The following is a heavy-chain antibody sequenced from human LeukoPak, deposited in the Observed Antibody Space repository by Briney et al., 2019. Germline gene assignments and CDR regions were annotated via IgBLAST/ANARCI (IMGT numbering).Heavy chain of an antibody. V-gene: IGHV3-11*04. CDR3: ATSQSSVAGIIGD. J-gene: IGHJ4*02. CDR2: ISGSGSNK. CDR1: GFTFSDDF. D-gene: IGHD6-19*01. Sequence: GGSLRLSCAASGFTFSDDFMTWIRQAPGKGLEWVSYISGSGSNKYYADSVKGRFTISRDNAKNSLYLQMNSLRVEDTAVYYCATSQSSVAGIIGDWGQGTLVNVSS.